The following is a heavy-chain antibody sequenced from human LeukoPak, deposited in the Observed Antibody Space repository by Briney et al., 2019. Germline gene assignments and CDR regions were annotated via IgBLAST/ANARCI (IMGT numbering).Heavy chain of an antibody. CDR2: ISGNGGAT. D-gene: IGHD3-9*01. Sequence: GGSLRCSCAASGFTFSTYSMNWVRQAPGNGLEWGSSISGNGGATYYTGSGRGRLTSSRDNCKNTLSLHIISLGDEDTAVYYCAKFSPYDFLTRSKYYFDIWGQGALVTVSS. V-gene: IGHV3-23*01. CDR1: GFTFSTYS. CDR3: AKFSPYDFLTRSKYYFDI. J-gene: IGHJ4*02.